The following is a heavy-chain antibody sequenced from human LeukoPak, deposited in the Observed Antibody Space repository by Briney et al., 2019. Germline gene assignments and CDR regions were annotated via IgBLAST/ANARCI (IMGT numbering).Heavy chain of an antibody. CDR1: GFTFSNYE. CDR2: ISSSSSTT. D-gene: IGHD6-19*01. V-gene: IGHV3-48*03. J-gene: IGHJ3*02. Sequence: PGGSLRLACAASGFTFSNYEINWVRQAPGKGLEWVSYISSSSSTTYYADSVKGRFTVSRDNAKNSPYLQMSSLRVEDTAVYYCARDAMQQWLVPEAFYMSEQRRMVIVSS. CDR3: ARDAMQQWLVPEAFYM.